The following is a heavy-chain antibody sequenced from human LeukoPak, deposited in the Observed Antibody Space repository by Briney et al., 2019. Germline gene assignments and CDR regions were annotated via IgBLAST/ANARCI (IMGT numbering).Heavy chain of an antibody. CDR3: ARRHNYYYMDV. CDR1: GFTFSSFG. V-gene: IGHV3-30*19. Sequence: GGSLRLSCAASGFTFSSFGMHWVRQAPGEGLEWVAVISYDGSNKYYADSVKGRFTISRDNSKNTLYLQMNSLRAEDTAVYYCARRHNYYYMDVWGKGTTVTVSS. CDR2: ISYDGSNK. J-gene: IGHJ6*03.